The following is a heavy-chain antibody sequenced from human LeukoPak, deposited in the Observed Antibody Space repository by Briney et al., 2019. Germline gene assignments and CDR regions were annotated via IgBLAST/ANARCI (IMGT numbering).Heavy chain of an antibody. CDR1: GGSFSGYY. J-gene: IGHJ5*02. D-gene: IGHD6-13*01. CDR3: ARLIARIAAAGKNWFDP. Sequence: SETLSLTCAVYGGSFSGYYWSWIRQPPGKGLEWIGEINHSGSTNYDPSLKSRVTISVATSKNQFSLKLSSVTAADTAVYYCARLIARIAAAGKNWFDPWGQGTLVTVSS. CDR2: INHSGST. V-gene: IGHV4-34*01.